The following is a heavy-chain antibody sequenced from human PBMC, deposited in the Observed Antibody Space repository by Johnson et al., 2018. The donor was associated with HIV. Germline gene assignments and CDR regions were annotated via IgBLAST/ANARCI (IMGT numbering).Heavy chain of an antibody. CDR1: GFTFSDYY. J-gene: IGHJ3*02. D-gene: IGHD3-3*01. CDR3: AKTYYDFWSGYYGAFDI. CDR2: ISSSGSTI. Sequence: QVQLVESGGGVVQPGRSLRLSCAASGFTFSDYYMSWIRQAPGEGLEWVSYISSSGSTIYYADSVKGRFTISRDNAKNTLYLQMNSLRAEDTAVYYCAKTYYDFWSGYYGAFDIWGQGTMVTVSS. V-gene: IGHV3-11*04.